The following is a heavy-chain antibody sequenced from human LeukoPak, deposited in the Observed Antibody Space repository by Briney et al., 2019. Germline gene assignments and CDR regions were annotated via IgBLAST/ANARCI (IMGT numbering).Heavy chain of an antibody. CDR1: GGSISSSSYY. D-gene: IGHD5-24*01. CDR3: ARHRGQWLQPFDY. J-gene: IGHJ4*02. CDR2: IYYSGST. Sequence: SETLSLTCTVSGGSISSSSYYWGWIRQPPGKGLEWIGSIYYSGSTYYNPSLKSRVTISVDTSKNQFSLKLISVTAADTAVYYCARHRGQWLQPFDYWGQGTLVTVSS. V-gene: IGHV4-39*01.